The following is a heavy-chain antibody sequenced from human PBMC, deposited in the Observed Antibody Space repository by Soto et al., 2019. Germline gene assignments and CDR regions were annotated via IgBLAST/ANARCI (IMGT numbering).Heavy chain of an antibody. J-gene: IGHJ4*02. CDR3: ARVRQPKIFDY. CDR1: GGSISSYY. Sequence: PSETLSLTCTVSGGSISSYYLSWIRQPPGKGLEWIGYIYYSGSTNYNPSRKSRVTISVDTSKNQFSLKLSSVTAADTAVYYCARVRQPKIFDYWGQGTLVTV. CDR2: IYYSGST. D-gene: IGHD6-13*01. V-gene: IGHV4-59*01.